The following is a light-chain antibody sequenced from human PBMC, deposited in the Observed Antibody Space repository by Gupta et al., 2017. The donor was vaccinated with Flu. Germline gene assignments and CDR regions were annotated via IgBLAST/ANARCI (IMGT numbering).Light chain of an antibody. CDR1: SSNIGSNY. CDR3: AAWDDSLSGNWV. V-gene: IGLV1-47*01. Sequence: QSVLTQRPSASGTPGQRVTTSCSGSSSNIGSNYVYWYQQRPGTAPNLLIYRNNQRPSGVPDRFSGSKSGTSASLAISGLRSEDEADYYCAAWDDSLSGNWVFGGGTKLTVL. CDR2: RNN. J-gene: IGLJ3*02.